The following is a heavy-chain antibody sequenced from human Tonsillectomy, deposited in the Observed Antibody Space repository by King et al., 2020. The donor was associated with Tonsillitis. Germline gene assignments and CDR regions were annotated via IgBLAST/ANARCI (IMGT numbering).Heavy chain of an antibody. D-gene: IGHD3-22*01. Sequence: VQLVESGGGVAQPGRSLRLSCAASGFTFNNYDIHWVRQAPGKGLEWVAVISFDESNKYYADSVKGRFTISRDNSKNTLYLQMNSLRAEDTAVYYCAKDLGDFYDSSGYFGYWGQGTLVTVSS. CDR1: GFTFNNYD. CDR3: AKDLGDFYDSSGYFGY. CDR2: ISFDESNK. V-gene: IGHV3-30*18. J-gene: IGHJ4*02.